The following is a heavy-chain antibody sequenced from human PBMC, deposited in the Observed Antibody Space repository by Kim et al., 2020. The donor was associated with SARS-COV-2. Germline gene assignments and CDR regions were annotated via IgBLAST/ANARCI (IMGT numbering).Heavy chain of an antibody. Sequence: SETLSLTCTVSGGSISSSSYYWGWIRQPPGKGLEWIGSIYYSGSTYYNPSLKSRVTISVDTSKNQFSLKLSSVTAADTAVYYCARVSDFWSGYYYGRAFDIWGQGTMVTVSS. CDR2: IYYSGST. D-gene: IGHD3-3*01. CDR3: ARVSDFWSGYYYGRAFDI. CDR1: GGSISSSSYY. V-gene: IGHV4-39*07. J-gene: IGHJ3*02.